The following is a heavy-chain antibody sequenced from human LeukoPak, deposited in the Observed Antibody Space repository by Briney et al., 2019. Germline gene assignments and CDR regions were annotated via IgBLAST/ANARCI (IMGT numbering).Heavy chain of an antibody. CDR1: GYTFTSYG. CDR3: ARAHSGSYYS. D-gene: IGHD1-26*01. J-gene: IGHJ4*02. CDR2: ISAYNGNT. Sequence: ASVKVSCKASGYTFTSYGISWVRQAPGQGLEWMGWISAYNGNTNYAQKFQGRVTMTRDTSISTAYMELSRLRSDDTAVYYCARAHSGSYYSWGQGTLVTVSS. V-gene: IGHV1-18*01.